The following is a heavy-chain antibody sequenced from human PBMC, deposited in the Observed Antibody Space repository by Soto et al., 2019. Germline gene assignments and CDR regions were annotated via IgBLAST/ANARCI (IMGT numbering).Heavy chain of an antibody. CDR3: AKVVVAATRHTDFDS. Sequence: PSETLSLTCTVSGGSINSNNYYWAWIRQPPGKGLAWIASIYYDGSTYYNPSLKSRVTISIDTSKNPFSLRLRSVTAADTAIYYCAKVVVAATRHTDFDSWGQGTLVTVSS. CDR1: GGSINSNNYY. D-gene: IGHD2-15*01. CDR2: IYYDGST. V-gene: IGHV4-39*01. J-gene: IGHJ4*02.